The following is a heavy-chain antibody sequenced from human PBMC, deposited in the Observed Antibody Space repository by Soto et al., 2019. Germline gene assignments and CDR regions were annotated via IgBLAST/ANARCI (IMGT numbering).Heavy chain of an antibody. CDR2: ISYSGST. D-gene: IGHD6-13*01. J-gene: IGHJ4*02. CDR1: GGSISSYSYY. Sequence: SETLSLTCTVSGGSISSYSYYWGWIRQSPEKGLEWIASISYSGSTYYNPTLKSRLIISVDTSKSQFSLKLSSVTAADTAGYYCARITEGYSRSGAFDYWGQGTLVTV. CDR3: ARITEGYSRSGAFDY. V-gene: IGHV4-39*07.